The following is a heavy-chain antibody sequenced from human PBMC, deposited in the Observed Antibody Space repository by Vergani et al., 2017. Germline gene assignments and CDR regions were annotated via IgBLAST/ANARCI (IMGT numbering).Heavy chain of an antibody. V-gene: IGHV3-30-3*01. CDR3: ARGGAFYGTRRLGMDV. CDR2: ISYDGSNK. D-gene: IGHD2/OR15-2a*01. J-gene: IGHJ6*02. CDR1: GFTFSSYA. Sequence: QVQLVESGGGVVQPGRSLRLSCAASGFTFSSYAMHWVRQAPGKGLEWVAVISYDGSNKYYADSVKGRFTISRDNSKNTLYLQMNSLRAEDTAVYYGARGGAFYGTRRLGMDVWGQGTTVTVSS.